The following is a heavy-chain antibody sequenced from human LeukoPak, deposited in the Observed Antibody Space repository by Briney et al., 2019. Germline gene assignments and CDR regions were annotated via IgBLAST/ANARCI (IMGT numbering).Heavy chain of an antibody. D-gene: IGHD3-22*01. Sequence: ASVKVSCKASGYTFTSYDINWVRQATGQGLEWMGWMNPNSGNTGYAQKFQGRVNMTRNTSISTAYMELSSLRSEDTAVYYCARLGDSSGYYGMDVWGQGTTVTVSS. CDR3: ARLGDSSGYYGMDV. CDR2: MNPNSGNT. CDR1: GYTFTSYD. J-gene: IGHJ6*02. V-gene: IGHV1-8*01.